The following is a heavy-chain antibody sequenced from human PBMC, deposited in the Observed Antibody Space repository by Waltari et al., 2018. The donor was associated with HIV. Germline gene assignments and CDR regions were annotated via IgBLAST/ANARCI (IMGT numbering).Heavy chain of an antibody. Sequence: TLSLICSVSRGPTSGYYWTWIRQPPGKGLEWIGYVHGSGSTKYNPSLQSRVTISIDTSKNQVSLALNSVTAADTAVYFCARVKASYYDGSGFYFLDYWGQGTLVTVSS. D-gene: IGHD3-22*01. J-gene: IGHJ4*02. CDR2: VHGSGST. V-gene: IGHV4-59*01. CDR3: ARVKASYYDGSGFYFLDY. CDR1: RGPTSGYY.